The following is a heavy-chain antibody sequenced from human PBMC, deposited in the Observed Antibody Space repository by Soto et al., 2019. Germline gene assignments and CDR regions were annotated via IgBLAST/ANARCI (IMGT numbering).Heavy chain of an antibody. D-gene: IGHD1-1*01. CDR2: ISTDGSST. CDR1: GFTLRSFW. J-gene: IGHJ4*02. V-gene: IGHV3-74*01. CDR3: ARYRDGVDY. Sequence: EVPLVESGGGLVQPGGSLRLSCTASGFTLRSFWMHWVRQVPGRGLVWVSRISTDGSSTNYADSVKGRFTTSRDNAKNTLYLKMNSQRAEDTAVYYCARYRDGVDYWGQGTLVTVSS.